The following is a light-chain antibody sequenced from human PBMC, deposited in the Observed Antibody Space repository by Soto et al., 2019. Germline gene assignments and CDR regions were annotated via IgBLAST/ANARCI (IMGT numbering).Light chain of an antibody. CDR1: RSISDC. J-gene: IGKJ5*01. CDR2: AAS. CDR3: QKYNSAPQT. Sequence: IQMTQSPPSLSATVGDRVTITCRASRSISDCLNWYKQKPGEAPELLIYAASTLQSGVPSRFSGSGSGTDFTLTISSLQPEDVATYYCQKYNSAPQTFGQGTRLEI. V-gene: IGKV1-39*01.